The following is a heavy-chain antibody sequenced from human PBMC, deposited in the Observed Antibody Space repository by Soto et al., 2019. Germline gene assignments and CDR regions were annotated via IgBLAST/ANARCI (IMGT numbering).Heavy chain of an antibody. J-gene: IGHJ3*02. CDR2: IYPGDSDT. V-gene: IGHV5-51*01. Sequence: GESLKISCKGSGYSFTSYWIGWVRQMPGKGLEWMWIIYPGDSDTRYSPSFQGQVTISADKSISTAYLQWSSLKASDTAMYYCARGQVVTSYMNDAFDIWGQGTMVTVSS. CDR3: ARGQVVTSYMNDAFDI. D-gene: IGHD2-2*01. CDR1: GYSFTSYW.